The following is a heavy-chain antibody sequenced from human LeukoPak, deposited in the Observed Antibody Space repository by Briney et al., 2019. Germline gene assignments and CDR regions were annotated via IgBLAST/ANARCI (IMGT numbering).Heavy chain of an antibody. V-gene: IGHV1-46*01. J-gene: IGHJ3*02. CDR3: ARERWIQLWGDAFDI. Sequence: ASVKVSCKASGYTFTTYYIHWVRQAPGQGLEWMGRINPSGGSTTYAQKFRGRVTMTRDTSTSTVHMELSSLRSEDTAVYYCARERWIQLWGDAFDIWGQGTKVTVSS. D-gene: IGHD5-18*01. CDR2: INPSGGST. CDR1: GYTFTTYY.